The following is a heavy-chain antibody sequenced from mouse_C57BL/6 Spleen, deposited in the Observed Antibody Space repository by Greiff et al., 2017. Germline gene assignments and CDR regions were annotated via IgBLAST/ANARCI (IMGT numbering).Heavy chain of an antibody. V-gene: IGHV5-16*01. CDR1: GFTFSDYY. CDR2: INYDGSST. D-gene: IGHD1-1*01. J-gene: IGHJ1*03. CDR3: AREGDYYGSTWYFDV. Sequence: EVQRVESEGGLVQPGSSMKLSCTASGFTFSDYYMAWVRQVPEKGLEWVANINYDGSSTYYLDSLKSRFIISRDNAKNILYLQMSSLKSEDTATYYCAREGDYYGSTWYFDVWGTGTTVTVSS.